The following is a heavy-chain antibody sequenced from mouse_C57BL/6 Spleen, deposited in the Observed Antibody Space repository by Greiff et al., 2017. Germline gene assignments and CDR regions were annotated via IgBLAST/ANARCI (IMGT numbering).Heavy chain of an antibody. V-gene: IGHV1-81*01. CDR3: ARPAYYSNYVYFDY. CDR1: GYTFTSYG. CDR2: IYPSSGNT. Sequence: QVQLQQSGAELARPGASVKLSCKASGYTFTSYGISWVKQRTGQGLEWIGEIYPSSGNTYYNEKFKGKATLTVDKSSSTAYMQLSSLTSEDSAVYYRARPAYYSNYVYFDYWGQGTTLTGAS. J-gene: IGHJ2*01. D-gene: IGHD2-5*01.